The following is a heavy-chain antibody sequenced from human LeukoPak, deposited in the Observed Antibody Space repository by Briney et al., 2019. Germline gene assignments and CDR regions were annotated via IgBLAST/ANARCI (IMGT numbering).Heavy chain of an antibody. CDR2: IFYSGST. CDR3: ARAKKGVAGFFDY. Sequence: SETLSLTCTVSDDSISNYYWSWIRQPPGKGLEWIGYIFYSGSTNYNPSLKGRLTISVDTSKRQFSLKLSSVIAADTAIYYCARAKKGVAGFFDYWGQGTLVTVSS. J-gene: IGHJ4*02. V-gene: IGHV4-59*01. D-gene: IGHD6-19*01. CDR1: DDSISNYY.